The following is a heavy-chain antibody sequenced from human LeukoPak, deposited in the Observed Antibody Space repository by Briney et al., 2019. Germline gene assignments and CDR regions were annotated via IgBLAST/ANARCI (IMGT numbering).Heavy chain of an antibody. J-gene: IGHJ5*02. CDR2: IYYSGST. V-gene: IGHV4-39*01. CDR3: ARHAFRSSLSPFDP. CDR1: GGSISSSSYY. Sequence: SETLSLTCTVSGGSISSSSYYWGWIRQPPGKGLEWFGSIYYSGSTYYNPSLNSRVTISVDTSKYQFSLKLSSVSAADKAVYYCARHAFRSSLSPFDPWGQGTLVTVSS. D-gene: IGHD6-6*01.